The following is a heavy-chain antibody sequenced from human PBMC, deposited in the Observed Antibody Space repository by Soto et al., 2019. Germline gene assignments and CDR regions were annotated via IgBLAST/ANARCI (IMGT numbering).Heavy chain of an antibody. CDR1: GFTFSSYG. Sequence: PGGSLRLSCAASGFTFSSYGMHWVRQAPGKGLEWVAVISYDGSNKYYADSVKGRFTISRDNSKNTLYLQMNSLRAEDTAVYYCAKYYYDSSGYPYYFDYWGQGTLVTVSS. CDR3: AKYYYDSSGYPYYFDY. J-gene: IGHJ4*02. D-gene: IGHD3-22*01. CDR2: ISYDGSNK. V-gene: IGHV3-30*18.